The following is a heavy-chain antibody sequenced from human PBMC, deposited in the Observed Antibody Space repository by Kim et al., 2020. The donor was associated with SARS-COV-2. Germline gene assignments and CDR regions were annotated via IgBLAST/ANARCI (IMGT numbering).Heavy chain of an antibody. D-gene: IGHD2-15*01. Sequence: YNPSLKSRVTISVDTAKHQFSLKLSSVTAADTAVYYCARGLVAATKFDYWGQGTLVTVSS. V-gene: IGHV4-34*01. J-gene: IGHJ4*02. CDR3: ARGLVAATKFDY.